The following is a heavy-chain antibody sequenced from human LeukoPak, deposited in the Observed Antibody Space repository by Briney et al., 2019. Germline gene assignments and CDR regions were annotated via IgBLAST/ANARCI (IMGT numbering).Heavy chain of an antibody. J-gene: IGHJ3*02. D-gene: IGHD3-10*01. Sequence: GGSLRLSCAASGFTFSDYYMSWIRQAPGKGLEWVSYISSSGSTIYYADSVKGRFTISRDNAKNSLYLQMNSLRAEDTAVYYCAKRIWFGELFGAFDIWGQGTMVTVSS. CDR3: AKRIWFGELFGAFDI. V-gene: IGHV3-11*01. CDR1: GFTFSDYY. CDR2: ISSSGSTI.